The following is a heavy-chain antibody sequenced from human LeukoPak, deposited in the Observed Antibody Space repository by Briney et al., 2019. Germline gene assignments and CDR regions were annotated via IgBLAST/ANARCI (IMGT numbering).Heavy chain of an antibody. Sequence: GGSLRLSCTVSGFTVSSNSMSWVRQAPGKGLEWVSFIYSDNTHYSDSVKRRCTISRDNSKNTLYLQMNSLRAEDTAVYYCAKPSSYYGSGTYYFDYWGQGTLVTVSS. CDR3: AKPSSYYGSGTYYFDY. J-gene: IGHJ4*02. D-gene: IGHD3-10*01. V-gene: IGHV3-66*03. CDR1: GFTVSSNS. CDR2: IYSDNT.